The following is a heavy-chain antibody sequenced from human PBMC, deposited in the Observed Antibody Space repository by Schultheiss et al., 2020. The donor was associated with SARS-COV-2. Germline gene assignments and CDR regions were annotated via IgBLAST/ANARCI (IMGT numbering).Heavy chain of an antibody. D-gene: IGHD3-22*01. J-gene: IGHJ4*02. CDR1: GGSFSGYY. Sequence: SETLSLTCAVYGGSFSGYYWSWIRQPPGKGLEWIGYMYYSGRTNYNPSLKSRVTISVDTSDNQVSLNLKSVTAADTAVYYCAREWHYYDGSAGIDYWGQGIQVTVSS. V-gene: IGHV4-34*11. CDR3: AREWHYYDGSAGIDY. CDR2: MYYSGRT.